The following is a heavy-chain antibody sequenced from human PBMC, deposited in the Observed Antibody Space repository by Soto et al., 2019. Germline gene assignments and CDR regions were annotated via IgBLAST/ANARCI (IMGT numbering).Heavy chain of an antibody. CDR1: GFTFSSYA. CDR2: ISGSGGST. Sequence: GGSLRLSCAASGFTFSSYAMSWVRQAPGKGLEWVSAISGSGGSTYYADSVKGRFTISRDNSKNTLYLQMNSLRAEDTAVYYCAKEGVDSGYDSLFYGAIYYYYYMDVWGKGTTVTVSS. J-gene: IGHJ6*03. V-gene: IGHV3-23*01. CDR3: AKEGVDSGYDSLFYGAIYYYYYMDV. D-gene: IGHD5-12*01.